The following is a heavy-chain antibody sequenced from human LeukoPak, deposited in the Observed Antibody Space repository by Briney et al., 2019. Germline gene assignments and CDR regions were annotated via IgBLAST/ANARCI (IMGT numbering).Heavy chain of an antibody. D-gene: IGHD6-13*01. J-gene: IGHJ4*02. Sequence: SETLSLTCTVSGGSISSYYWSWIRQPAGKGLEWIGRIYTSGSTNYNPSLKSRVTMSVDTSKNRFSLKLNSVTAADTAVYYCARQRTSWYYFDYWGQGTLVTVSS. CDR1: GGSISSYY. CDR3: ARQRTSWYYFDY. CDR2: IYTSGST. V-gene: IGHV4-4*07.